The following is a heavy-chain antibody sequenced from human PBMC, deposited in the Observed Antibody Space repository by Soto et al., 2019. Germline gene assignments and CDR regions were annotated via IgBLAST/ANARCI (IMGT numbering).Heavy chain of an antibody. CDR2: IIPIFGTA. J-gene: IGHJ5*02. CDR1: GCTFSSYA. Sequence: ASVKVSCKASGCTFSSYAISWVGQAPGQGLEWMGGIIPIFGTANYAQKFQGRVTITADKSTSTAYMELSSLRSEDTAVYYCARNEYSSSWYSWFEPWGQGTLVTVSS. CDR3: ARNEYSSSWYSWFEP. D-gene: IGHD6-13*01. V-gene: IGHV1-69*06.